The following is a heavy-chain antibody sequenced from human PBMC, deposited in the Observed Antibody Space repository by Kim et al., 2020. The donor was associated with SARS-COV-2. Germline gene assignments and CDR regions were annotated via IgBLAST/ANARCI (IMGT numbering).Heavy chain of an antibody. D-gene: IGHD3-10*01. CDR2: IWYDGSNK. CDR1: GFTFSSYG. Sequence: GGSLRLSCAASGFTFSSYGMHWVRQAPGKGLEWVAVIWYDGSNKFYADSVKGRFTISRDNSKNTLYPQMNSLRAEDTAVYYCARGGGYSADAFDIWGQGT. CDR3: ARGGGYSADAFDI. V-gene: IGHV3-33*01. J-gene: IGHJ3*02.